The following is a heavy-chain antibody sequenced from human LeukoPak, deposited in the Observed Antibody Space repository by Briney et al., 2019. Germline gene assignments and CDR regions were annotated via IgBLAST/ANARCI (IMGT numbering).Heavy chain of an antibody. J-gene: IGHJ4*02. Sequence: ASVNVSCKASGYTFTSYYMHWVRQAPGQGLEWMGIINPSGGSTSYAQKFQGRVTMTRDTSTSTVYMELSSLRSEDTAVYYCASERVANDCSGGSCYLGYWGQGTLVTVSS. D-gene: IGHD2-15*01. CDR1: GYTFTSYY. V-gene: IGHV1-46*03. CDR2: INPSGGST. CDR3: ASERVANDCSGGSCYLGY.